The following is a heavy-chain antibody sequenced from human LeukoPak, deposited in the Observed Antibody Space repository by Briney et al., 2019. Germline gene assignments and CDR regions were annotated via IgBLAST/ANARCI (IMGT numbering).Heavy chain of an antibody. CDR1: GFTFSSYW. CDR3: AGVRAGGNRAFDV. D-gene: IGHD4-23*01. Sequence: GGSLRLSCAASGFTFSSYWMHWVRQVPGEGLVWVSRIDPDASASTYADSVKGRFTVSRDNAKNTLWLQMNSLRADDTAVYYCAGVRAGGNRAFDVWGQGTVVAVSS. J-gene: IGHJ3*01. CDR2: IDPDASAS. V-gene: IGHV3-74*01.